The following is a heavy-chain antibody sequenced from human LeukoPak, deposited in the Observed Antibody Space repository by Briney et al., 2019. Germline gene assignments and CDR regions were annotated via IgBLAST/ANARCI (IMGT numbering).Heavy chain of an antibody. CDR2: ISGSGGST. CDR3: AKSMVLELPFYFNY. Sequence: QAGGSLRLSCAASGFTFSSHAMSWVRQAPGKGLEWVSAISGSGGSTYYADSVKGRFTISRDNSKNTLYLQMNSLRAEDTAVYYCAKSMVLELPFYFNYWGQGTLVTVSS. CDR1: GFTFSSHA. D-gene: IGHD1-7*01. V-gene: IGHV3-23*01. J-gene: IGHJ4*02.